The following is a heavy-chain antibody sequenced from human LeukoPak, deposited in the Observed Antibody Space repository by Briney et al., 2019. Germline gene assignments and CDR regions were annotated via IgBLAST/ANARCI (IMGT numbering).Heavy chain of an antibody. J-gene: IGHJ4*02. CDR3: ARATRIMITFGGVEVDY. CDR1: GGSISSGDYY. Sequence: SETLSLTCTVSGGSISSGDYYWSWIRQPPGKGLEWIGYIYYSGSTYYNPSLKSRVTISVDTSKNQFSLKLSSVTAADTAVYYCARATRIMITFGGVEVDYWGQGTLVTVSS. V-gene: IGHV4-30-4*08. CDR2: IYYSGST. D-gene: IGHD3-16*01.